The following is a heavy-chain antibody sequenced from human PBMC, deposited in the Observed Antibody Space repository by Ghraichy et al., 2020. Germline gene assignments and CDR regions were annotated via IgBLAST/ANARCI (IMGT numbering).Heavy chain of an antibody. J-gene: IGHJ5*02. CDR3: ARVTSQYNSFDP. CDR2: ISGGGDTK. CDR1: GFTFNSHE. Sequence: GGSLRLSCAAAGFTFNSHEMNWVRQVPLKGLEWVSYISGGGDTKYYADSVKGRFTISRDNAKNSLYLQMNSLRAEDTAVYYCARVTSQYNSFDPWGQGTLVTVSS. D-gene: IGHD2-2*01. V-gene: IGHV3-48*03.